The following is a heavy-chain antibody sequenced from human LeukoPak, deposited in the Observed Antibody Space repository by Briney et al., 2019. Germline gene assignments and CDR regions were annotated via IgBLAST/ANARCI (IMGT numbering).Heavy chain of an antibody. CDR3: AELGITMIGGV. J-gene: IGHJ6*04. Sequence: GGSLRLSCAASGFTFNSYAMSWVRQAPGKGLEWVSAVSTSGGVTYYPDSVKGRFTISRDNSKNSLYLQMNSLRAEDTAVYYCAELGITMIGGVWGKGTTVTISS. CDR1: GFTFNSYA. V-gene: IGHV3-23*01. CDR2: VSTSGGVT. D-gene: IGHD3-10*02.